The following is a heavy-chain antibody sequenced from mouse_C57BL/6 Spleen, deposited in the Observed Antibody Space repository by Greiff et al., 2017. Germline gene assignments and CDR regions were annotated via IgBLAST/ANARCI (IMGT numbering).Heavy chain of an antibody. CDR1: GYTFTSYG. J-gene: IGHJ2*01. CDR3: AVITRVGFDY. D-gene: IGHD1-1*01. CDR2: IDPDSGGT. Sequence: QVQLQQPGAELVKPGASVKLSCKASGYTFTSYGMHWVKQRPGRGLEWIGRIDPDSGGTKYNEKFKGKATLTVDKPSSTAYMQLSIQESEDSAFYYCAVITRVGFDYWGQGTTLTVAS. V-gene: IGHV1-72*01.